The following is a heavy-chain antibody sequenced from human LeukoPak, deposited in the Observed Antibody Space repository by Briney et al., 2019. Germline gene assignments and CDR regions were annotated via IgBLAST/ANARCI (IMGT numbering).Heavy chain of an antibody. Sequence: SLRLSCAASGFTFSDYYMSWIRQAPGKGLEWVSGISWNSGSIGYADSVKGRFTISRDNAKNSLYLQMNSLRAEDTALYYCAKGNQPLLYGTYFDYWGQGTLVTVSS. D-gene: IGHD2-2*02. J-gene: IGHJ4*02. CDR2: ISWNSGSI. V-gene: IGHV3-9*01. CDR1: GFTFSDYY. CDR3: AKGNQPLLYGTYFDY.